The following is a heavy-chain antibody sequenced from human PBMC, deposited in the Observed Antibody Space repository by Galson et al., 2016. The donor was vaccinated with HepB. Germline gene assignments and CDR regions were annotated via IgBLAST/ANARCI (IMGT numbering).Heavy chain of an antibody. D-gene: IGHD1-26*01. V-gene: IGHV3-43D*03. J-gene: IGHJ4*02. Sequence: SLRLSCAASGFTFEDYVLHWVRQTPGRGLEWVSLISWDGSSAFYADSVKGRFTVSRYNSKNSLYLQMNSLRTEDTAFYYCAKASGSDYFFQYWGQGSLVTVSS. CDR1: GFTFEDYV. CDR3: AKASGSDYFFQY. CDR2: ISWDGSSA.